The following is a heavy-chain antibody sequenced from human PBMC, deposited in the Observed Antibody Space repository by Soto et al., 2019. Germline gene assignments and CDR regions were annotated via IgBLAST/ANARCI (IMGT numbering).Heavy chain of an antibody. D-gene: IGHD3-16*01. J-gene: IGHJ4*02. CDR2: IYWNDDK. CDR3: AHSRRGSYFDY. Sequence: QITLKESGPTLVKPTQTLTLTCTFSGFSLSTSGVGVGWIRQPPGKAMEWLALIYWNDDKRYSPSLKSRLTITKETHQNQEGLTTTNMGPGDTATYYGAHSRRGSYFDYWRQGTLVTVSS. V-gene: IGHV2-5*01. CDR1: GFSLSTSGVG.